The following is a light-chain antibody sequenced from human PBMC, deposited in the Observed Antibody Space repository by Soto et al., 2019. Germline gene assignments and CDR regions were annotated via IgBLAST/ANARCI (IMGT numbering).Light chain of an antibody. CDR3: KQRFNWPWT. V-gene: IGKV3-11*01. CDR2: DAS. J-gene: IGKJ1*01. Sequence: EIVLTQSPATLSLSPGERATLSCRASQSVGSYLAWYQQKPGRAPRLLIYDASNRATGIPARFSGGGSGTDFALTISRLEPEDFAIYYCKQRFNWPWTFGQGTKVEIK. CDR1: QSVGSY.